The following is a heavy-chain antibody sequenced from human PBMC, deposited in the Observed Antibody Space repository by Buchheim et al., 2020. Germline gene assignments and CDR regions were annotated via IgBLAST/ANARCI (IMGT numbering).Heavy chain of an antibody. CDR1: GGSISSGSYY. V-gene: IGHV4-61*02. CDR3: TKIYYGGDYAPIYGLDV. J-gene: IGHJ6*02. Sequence: QVQLQESGPGLVKPSQTLSLTCTVSGGSISSGSYYWSWIRQPAGKGLEWIGRIYTSGSTNYNPSLKSRVTISVDTSKNQFSLKLSSVTAADTAVYYCTKIYYGGDYAPIYGLDVWGQGTT. D-gene: IGHD4-17*01. CDR2: IYTSGST.